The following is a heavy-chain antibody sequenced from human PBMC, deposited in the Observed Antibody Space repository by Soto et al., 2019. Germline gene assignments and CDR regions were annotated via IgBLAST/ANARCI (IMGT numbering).Heavy chain of an antibody. CDR1: GFTFSSYG. CDR3: ARDTPYFDWLPRDDAFDI. CDR2: IWYDGSNK. Sequence: QVQLVESGGGVVQPGRSLRLSCAASGFTFSSYGMHWVRQAPGKGLEWVAVIWYDGSNKYYADSVKGRFTISRDNSKNTLYLKMNSLRAEDTAVYYCARDTPYFDWLPRDDAFDIWGQGTMFTVSS. V-gene: IGHV3-33*01. D-gene: IGHD3-9*01. J-gene: IGHJ3*02.